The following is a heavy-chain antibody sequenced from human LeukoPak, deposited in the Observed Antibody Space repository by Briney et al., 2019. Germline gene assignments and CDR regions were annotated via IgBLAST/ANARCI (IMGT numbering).Heavy chain of an antibody. CDR1: GFSVKSYY. CDR2: VSDSGVST. CDR3: AKGVEDSGIYYYYYMDV. V-gene: IGHV3-23*01. Sequence: GGSLRLSCAASGFSVKSYYMSWVRQAPGKGLEWVSAVSDSGVSTYYADSVKGRFTISRDNSKNTLYLQMNGLRAEDTAVYYCAKGVEDSGIYYYYYMDVWGKGTTVTVSS. J-gene: IGHJ6*03. D-gene: IGHD2-15*01.